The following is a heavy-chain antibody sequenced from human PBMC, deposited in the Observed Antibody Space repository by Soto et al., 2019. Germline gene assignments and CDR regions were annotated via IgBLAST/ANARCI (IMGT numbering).Heavy chain of an antibody. J-gene: IGHJ6*02. CDR1: GYTFTSYA. CDR2: INAGNGNT. Sequence: ASVKVSCKASGYTFTSYAMHWVRQAPGQRLEWMGWINAGNGNTKYSQKFQGRVTITRDTSASTAYMELSSLRSEDTAVYYCAMGIYCSGGSCYSPLNGMDVWGQGTTVTVS. V-gene: IGHV1-3*01. D-gene: IGHD2-15*01. CDR3: AMGIYCSGGSCYSPLNGMDV.